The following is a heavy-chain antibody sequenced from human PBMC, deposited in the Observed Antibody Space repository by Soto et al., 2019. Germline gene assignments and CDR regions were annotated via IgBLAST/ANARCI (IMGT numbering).Heavy chain of an antibody. Sequence: SETLSLTCTVSGGSISSSSYYWGWIRQPPGKGLEWIGSIYYSGSTYYNPSLKSRVTISVDTSKNQFSLKLSPVTAADTAVYYCARQWRSSGWYVDYWGQGTLVTVSS. CDR3: ARQWRSSGWYVDY. CDR2: IYYSGST. CDR1: GGSISSSSYY. D-gene: IGHD6-19*01. V-gene: IGHV4-39*01. J-gene: IGHJ4*02.